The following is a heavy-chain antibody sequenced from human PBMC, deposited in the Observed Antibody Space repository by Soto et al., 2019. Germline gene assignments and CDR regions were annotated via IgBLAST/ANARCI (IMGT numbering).Heavy chain of an antibody. CDR3: AKSKERTMRPYFDY. Sequence: GGSLRLSCAASGFTFSSYAMSWVRQAPGKGLEWVSAISGSGGSTYYADSVEGRFTISRDNSKNMLYLQMNSLRAEDTAVYYCAKSKERTMRPYFDYWGQGTLVTVSS. V-gene: IGHV3-23*01. CDR1: GFTFSSYA. CDR2: ISGSGGST. D-gene: IGHD3-22*01. J-gene: IGHJ4*02.